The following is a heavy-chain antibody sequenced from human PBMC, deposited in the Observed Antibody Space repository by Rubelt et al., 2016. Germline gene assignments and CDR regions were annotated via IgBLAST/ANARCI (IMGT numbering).Heavy chain of an antibody. D-gene: IGHD2-15*01. CDR3: AKDPAGMVVAATDY. V-gene: IGHV3-23*01. CDR2: ISGSGGCK. Sequence: EVQLLESGGGLVQPGGSLRLSCAASGVTFSSYAMSWVRKAPGRGLEWVSAISGSGGCKYYADSVNGRFTISRDNSKNTLDLQMNSLRAEDTAVYYCAKDPAGMVVAATDYWGQGTLVTVSS. CDR1: GVTFSSYA. J-gene: IGHJ4*02.